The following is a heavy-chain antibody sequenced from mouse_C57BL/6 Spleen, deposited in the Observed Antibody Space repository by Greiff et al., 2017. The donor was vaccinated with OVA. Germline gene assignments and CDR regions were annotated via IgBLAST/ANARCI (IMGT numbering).Heavy chain of an antibody. CDR3: ARRGYGNYAGVDY. V-gene: IGHV1-52*01. D-gene: IGHD2-1*01. J-gene: IGHJ4*01. Sequence: QVQLQQPGAELVRPGSSVKLSCKASGYTFTSYWMHWVKQRPIQGLEWIGNIDPSDSDTHYNQKFKDKATLTVDKSSSTAYMQLSSLTSEDSAVYYCARRGYGNYAGVDYWGQGTSVTVSS. CDR2: IDPSDSDT. CDR1: GYTFTSYW.